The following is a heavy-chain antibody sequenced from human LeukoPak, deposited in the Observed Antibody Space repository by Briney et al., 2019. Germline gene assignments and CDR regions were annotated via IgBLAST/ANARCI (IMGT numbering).Heavy chain of an antibody. CDR3: TKEFCGSRAACAGGSYYDF. J-gene: IGHJ2*01. D-gene: IGHD2-15*01. Sequence: GGSLRLSCAASGSTFSKADIRWVRQPPGKVLGWVAVIGVTGDTYYADSVKGRFTISREDAANSLYLQMRSLGAGDTALYYCTKEFCGSRAACAGGSYYDFGGRGALVTAAS. CDR2: IGVTGDT. CDR1: GSTFSKAD. V-gene: IGHV3-13*01.